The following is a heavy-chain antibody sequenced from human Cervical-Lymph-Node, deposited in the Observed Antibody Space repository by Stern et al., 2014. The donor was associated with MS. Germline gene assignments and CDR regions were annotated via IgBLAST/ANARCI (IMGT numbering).Heavy chain of an antibody. CDR2: IWYDGSNK. J-gene: IGHJ1*01. V-gene: IGHV3-33*01. CDR1: GFNFSSYG. D-gene: IGHD3-22*01. CDR3: ARGYDSSGFYTYFQH. Sequence: VQLVESGGGVVQPGRALRLSCAASGFNFSSYGMHWVRQAPGKGLEWGAVIWYDGSNKYYACSVKGRFTISRYNSKNTLYLQMNSLRAEDTAVYYCARGYDSSGFYTYFQHWGQGTLITVSP.